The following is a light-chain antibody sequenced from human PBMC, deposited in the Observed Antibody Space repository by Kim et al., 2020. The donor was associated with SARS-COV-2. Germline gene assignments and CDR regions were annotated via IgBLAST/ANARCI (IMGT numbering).Light chain of an antibody. V-gene: IGKV1-5*03. CDR1: HSVSTW. CDR3: QQYKSYGT. Sequence: ASEGDRGTITCRASHSVSTWLAWYQKKPGKAAKLLIYKAASVENGVPSRFSDSGSGTEFTLTISSLQPDEFATYYVQQYKSYGTFGQGTKGDIK. CDR2: KAA. J-gene: IGKJ1*01.